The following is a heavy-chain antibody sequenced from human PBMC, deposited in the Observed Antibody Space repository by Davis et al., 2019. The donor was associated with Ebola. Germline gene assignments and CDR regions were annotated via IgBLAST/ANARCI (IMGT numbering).Heavy chain of an antibody. Sequence: ASVKVSCKASGYTFTGYYMHWVRQAPGQGLEWMGWINPTTGGTNYAQNYQGRVAMTRDTSISTVHMELSRLKSEDTAMYYCARGGLFGNWFDPWGQGTLVTVSS. CDR3: ARGGLFGNWFDP. D-gene: IGHD3-10*01. J-gene: IGHJ5*02. CDR2: INPTTGGT. CDR1: GYTFTGYY. V-gene: IGHV1-2*02.